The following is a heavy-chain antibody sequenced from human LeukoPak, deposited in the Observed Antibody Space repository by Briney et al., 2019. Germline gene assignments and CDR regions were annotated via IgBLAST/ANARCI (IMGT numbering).Heavy chain of an antibody. Sequence: SETLSLTCTVSGGSISSYYWSWIRQPPGKGLEWIGYIYYGGSTNYNPSLKSRVTISVDTSKNQFSLKLSSVTAADTAVYYCARAFTVTVDYWGQGTLVTVSS. CDR1: GGSISSYY. CDR2: IYYGGST. V-gene: IGHV4-59*01. J-gene: IGHJ4*02. D-gene: IGHD4-17*01. CDR3: ARAFTVTVDY.